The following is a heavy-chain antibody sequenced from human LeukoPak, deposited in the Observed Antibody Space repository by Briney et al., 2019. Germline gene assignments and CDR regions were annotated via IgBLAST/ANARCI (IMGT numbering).Heavy chain of an antibody. CDR3: TRHHFDYIWGNHPEDS. J-gene: IGHJ5*02. CDR2: IIYTGGT. Sequence: KPSETLSLICAVSGGSISNKNDYWGWIRQSPGKGLEWIASIIYTGGTYYNPSLHSRVSIPVDTSKNQFSLKLTSVTAADTATYYCTRHHFDYIWGNHPEDSWGQGTLVTVSS. V-gene: IGHV4-39*01. D-gene: IGHD3-16*01. CDR1: GGSISNKNDY.